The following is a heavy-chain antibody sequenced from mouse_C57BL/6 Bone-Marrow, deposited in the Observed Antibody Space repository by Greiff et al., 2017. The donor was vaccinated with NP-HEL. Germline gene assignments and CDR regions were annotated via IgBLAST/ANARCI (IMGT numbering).Heavy chain of an antibody. CDR3: AGCYGSSSAWFAY. CDR1: GYTFTSYW. J-gene: IGHJ3*01. CDR2: INPSSGYT. D-gene: IGHD1-1*01. V-gene: IGHV1-7*01. Sequence: QVQLQQSGAELAKPGASVKLSCKASGYTFTSYWMHWVKQRPGQGLEWIGYINPSSGYTKYNQKFKDKATSTADKSSSTAYMQLSSLTYEDSAVYYCAGCYGSSSAWFAYWGQGTLVTVSA.